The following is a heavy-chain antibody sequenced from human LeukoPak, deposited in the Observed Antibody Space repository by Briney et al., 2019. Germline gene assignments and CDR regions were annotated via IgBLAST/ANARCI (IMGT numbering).Heavy chain of an antibody. V-gene: IGHV4-34*01. CDR3: ARGTHDYGDYGTFDY. CDR1: GGSFSGYY. J-gene: IGHJ4*02. Sequence: PSETLSPTCAVYGGSFSGYYWSWIRQPPGKGLEWIGEINHSGSTNYNPSLKSRVTISVDTSKNQFSLKLSSVTAADTAVYYCARGTHDYGDYGTFDYWGQGTLVTVSS. D-gene: IGHD4-17*01. CDR2: INHSGST.